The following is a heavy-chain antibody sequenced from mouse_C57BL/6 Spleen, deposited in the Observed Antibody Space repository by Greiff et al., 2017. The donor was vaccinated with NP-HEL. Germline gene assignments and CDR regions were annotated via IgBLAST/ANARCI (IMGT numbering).Heavy chain of an antibody. Sequence: QVQLQQPGAELVMPGASVKLSCKASGYTFTSYWMHWVKQRPGQGLEWIGEIDPSDSYTNYNQKFKGKSTLTVDKSSSTAYMQLSSLTSEDSAVYYCARRAYYSNYGYAMDYWGQGTSVTVSS. CDR2: IDPSDSYT. CDR1: GYTFTSYW. CDR3: ARRAYYSNYGYAMDY. D-gene: IGHD2-5*01. J-gene: IGHJ4*01. V-gene: IGHV1-69*01.